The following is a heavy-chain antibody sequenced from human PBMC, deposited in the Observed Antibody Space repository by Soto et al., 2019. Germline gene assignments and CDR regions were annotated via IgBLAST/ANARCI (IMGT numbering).Heavy chain of an antibody. Sequence: GGSLRLSCAASGFTFDDYTMHWVRQAPGKGLEWVSLISWDGGSTYYADSVKGRFTISRDNSKNSLYLQMNSLRTEDTALYYCAKDIWSPQNVAYCGGDCPTTSGYYYGMDVWGQGTTVTVSS. CDR1: GFTFDDYT. D-gene: IGHD2-21*02. CDR2: ISWDGGST. CDR3: AKDIWSPQNVAYCGGDCPTTSGYYYGMDV. J-gene: IGHJ6*02. V-gene: IGHV3-43*01.